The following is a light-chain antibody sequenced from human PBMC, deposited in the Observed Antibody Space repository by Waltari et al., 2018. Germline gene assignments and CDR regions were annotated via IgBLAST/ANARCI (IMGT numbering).Light chain of an antibody. V-gene: IGLV2-14*01. J-gene: IGLJ3*02. Sequence: QSALTQPASVSGSPGQSITISCTGTNSDVGGYNYFSWYQQHPGKAPKLVIFDVPKPPSGVSNRFSGSKSGNTASLTISGLQAEAESNYYCCSYTGSSTRVFGGGTKLTVL. CDR1: NSDVGGYNY. CDR3: CSYTGSSTRV. CDR2: DVP.